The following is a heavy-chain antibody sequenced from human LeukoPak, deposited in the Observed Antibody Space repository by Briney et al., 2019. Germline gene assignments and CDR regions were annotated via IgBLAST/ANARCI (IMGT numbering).Heavy chain of an antibody. CDR1: GLTVSSNY. D-gene: IGHD1-1*01. CDR2: IYGGGST. Sequence: GGSLRLSCAASGLTVSSNYMSWVRQAPGKGLEWVSIIYGGGSTYYADSVKGRFTVSRDNSKNTLYLQMNSLRGEDTAVYYCARDHNDDYVAYWGQGTLVTVSS. J-gene: IGHJ4*02. V-gene: IGHV3-53*01. CDR3: ARDHNDDYVAY.